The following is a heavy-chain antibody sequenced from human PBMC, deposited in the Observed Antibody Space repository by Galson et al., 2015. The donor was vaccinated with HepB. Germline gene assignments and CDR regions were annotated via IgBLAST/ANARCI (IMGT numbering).Heavy chain of an antibody. V-gene: IGHV1-46*01. D-gene: IGHD6-19*01. CDR3: ARDLGGHSSGYSVGMDV. CDR2: TNPSKGST. Sequence: SVKVSCKASGYTFTSNYMHWVRQAPGQGLEWIGITNPSKGSTSYAQKFQARVTMTRDTSTSTVYMELSSLRSEDTAVYYCARDLGGHSSGYSVGMDVWGQGTTVAVSS. J-gene: IGHJ6*02. CDR1: GYTFTSNY.